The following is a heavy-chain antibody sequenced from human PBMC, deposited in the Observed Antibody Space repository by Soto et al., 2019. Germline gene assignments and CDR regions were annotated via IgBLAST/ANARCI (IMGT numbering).Heavy chain of an antibody. Sequence: EVQLLESGGGLVQPGGSLRLSCAASGFTFSSYAMSWVRRAPGKGLEWVSAISGSGGSTYYADSVKGRFTISRDNSKNTLYLQMNSLRAEDTAVYYCAKGYCSGGSCPDAFDIWGQGTMVTVSS. CDR2: ISGSGGST. J-gene: IGHJ3*02. V-gene: IGHV3-23*01. CDR1: GFTFSSYA. D-gene: IGHD2-15*01. CDR3: AKGYCSGGSCPDAFDI.